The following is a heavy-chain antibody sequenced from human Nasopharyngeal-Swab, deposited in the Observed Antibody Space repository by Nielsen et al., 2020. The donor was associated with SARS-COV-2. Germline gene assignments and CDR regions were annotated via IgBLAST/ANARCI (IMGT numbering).Heavy chain of an antibody. CDR3: ARDHPTQPGDTAMDNSDY. D-gene: IGHD5-18*01. J-gene: IGHJ4*02. CDR2: INTNTGNP. Sequence: ASVKVSCKASGYTFTSYAMNWVRQAPGQGLEWMGWINTNTGNPTYAQGFTGRFVFSLDTSVSTAYLQISSLKAEDTAVYYCARDHPTQPGDTAMDNSDYWGQGALVTVSS. CDR1: GYTFTSYA. V-gene: IGHV7-4-1*02.